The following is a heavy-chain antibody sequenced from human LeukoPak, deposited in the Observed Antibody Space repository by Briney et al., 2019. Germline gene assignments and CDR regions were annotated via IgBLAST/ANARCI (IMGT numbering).Heavy chain of an antibody. J-gene: IGHJ3*02. Sequence: GGSLRLSCAASGFTLSSHGMHWVRQAPGKGLEWVASIWYDGSNKYYADSVKGRFTISRDNSKNTLYLQMNSLRAEDTAVYYCARASSRSWHIDAFDIWGQGTMVTVSS. D-gene: IGHD6-13*01. V-gene: IGHV3-33*01. CDR3: ARASSRSWHIDAFDI. CDR1: GFTLSSHG. CDR2: IWYDGSNK.